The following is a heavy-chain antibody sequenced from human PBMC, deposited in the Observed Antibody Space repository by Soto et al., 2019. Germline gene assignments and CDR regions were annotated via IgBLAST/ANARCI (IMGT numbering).Heavy chain of an antibody. J-gene: IGHJ4*02. CDR1: GFTFSSYS. V-gene: IGHV3-48*01. Sequence: PGGSLRLSCAASGFTFSSYSMNWVRQAPGKGLEWVSYISSSSSTIYYADSVKGRFTISRDNAKNSLYLQMNSLRAEDTAVYYCARDSSSWPGSPYFDYWGQGTLVTVSS. D-gene: IGHD6-13*01. CDR2: ISSSSSTI. CDR3: ARDSSSWPGSPYFDY.